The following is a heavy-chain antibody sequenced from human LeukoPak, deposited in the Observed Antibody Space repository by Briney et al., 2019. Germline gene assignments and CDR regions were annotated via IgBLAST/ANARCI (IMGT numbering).Heavy chain of an antibody. CDR3: AREVVTVTTNGFDP. D-gene: IGHD2-21*02. CDR2: IFYNGNT. J-gene: IGHJ5*02. V-gene: IGHV4-30-4*01. CDR1: GDSLSSEYYY. Sequence: SQTLSLTCSVSGDSLSSEYYYGNWVPRPPGKGLEWNGQIFYNGNTFYKTSLRGRINMSVDTSKNQFSLKLSSVTAADTAVYYCAREVVTVTTNGFDPWGQGTLVTVSS.